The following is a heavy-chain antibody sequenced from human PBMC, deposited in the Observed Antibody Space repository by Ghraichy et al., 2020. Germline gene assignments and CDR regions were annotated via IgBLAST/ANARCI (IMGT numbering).Heavy chain of an antibody. J-gene: IGHJ3*02. CDR2: IYISGST. CDR1: GGSISSRD. CDR3: ERAAWNDVQAFAI. V-gene: IGHV4-4*07. D-gene: IGHD1-1*01. Sequence: SETLSLTCTVSGGSISSRDWHWSRQRAGKGLELIGRIYISGSTNYNPSLKSRVTMSVDTSKNQFSLNLSSVTAADTDIYDCERAAWNDVQAFAIWGPGAMATFPS.